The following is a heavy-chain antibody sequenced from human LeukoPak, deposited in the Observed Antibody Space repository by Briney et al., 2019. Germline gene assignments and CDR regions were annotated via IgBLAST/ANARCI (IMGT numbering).Heavy chain of an antibody. D-gene: IGHD3/OR15-3a*01. CDR1: EFTFSNYN. CDR3: ARGGLVRGDAFDI. J-gene: IGHJ3*02. Sequence: GGSLRPSCAASEFTFSNYNMNWVRQAPGKGLEWLSYISSTSNTIYYADSVKGRFTISRDNAKNSLYLQMNSLRAEDTAVYYCARGGLVRGDAFDIWGQGTMVTVSS. CDR2: ISSTSNTI. V-gene: IGHV3-48*01.